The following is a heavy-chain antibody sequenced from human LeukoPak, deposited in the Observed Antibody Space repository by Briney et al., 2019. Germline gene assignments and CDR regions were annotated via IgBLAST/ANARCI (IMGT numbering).Heavy chain of an antibody. J-gene: IGHJ3*02. V-gene: IGHV3-74*03. Sequence: GGSLRLSCAASGFSFSRHWMHWVRQAPGKGLVWVSRISGDGTYTANVDSVEGRFTISRDNAKNSLYLQMNSLRAEDTAVYYCARDPRIVVVPSDAFDIWGQGTMVTVSS. CDR2: ISGDGTYT. D-gene: IGHD3-22*01. CDR3: ARDPRIVVVPSDAFDI. CDR1: GFSFSRHW.